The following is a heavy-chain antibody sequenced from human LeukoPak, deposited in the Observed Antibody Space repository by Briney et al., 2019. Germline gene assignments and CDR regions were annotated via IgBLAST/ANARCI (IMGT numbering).Heavy chain of an antibody. V-gene: IGHV3-23*01. J-gene: IGHJ4*02. Sequence: QPGGSLRLSCAASGFTFSSYGMSWVRQAPGKGLEWVSSISGNGGNTYYADSVKGRFTISRDNSKNTLFLHMNSLRAEDTAVYYCAKALGGYHFDYWGQGTLVTVSS. CDR2: ISGNGGNT. CDR3: AKALGGYHFDY. D-gene: IGHD3-16*01. CDR1: GFTFSSYG.